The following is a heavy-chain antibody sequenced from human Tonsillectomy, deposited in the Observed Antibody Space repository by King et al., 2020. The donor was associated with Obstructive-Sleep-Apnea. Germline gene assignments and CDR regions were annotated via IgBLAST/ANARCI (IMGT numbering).Heavy chain of an antibody. V-gene: IGHV4-30-2*01. J-gene: IGHJ4*02. Sequence: QLQLQESGSGLVKPSQTLSLTCAVSGGSISSSGYSWSWIRQPPGKGLEWIGYIYDSGSTYCSPSLKRRVTISVDRSKNQFSLKLSSVTAADTAVYYCARGFWSGYNAERYYFDFWGQGTLVTVSS. CDR3: ARGFWSGYNAERYYFDF. CDR2: IYDSGST. CDR1: GGSISSSGYS. D-gene: IGHD3-3*01.